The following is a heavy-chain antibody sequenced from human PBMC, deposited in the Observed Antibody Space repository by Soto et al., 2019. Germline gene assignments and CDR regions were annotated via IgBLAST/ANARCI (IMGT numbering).Heavy chain of an antibody. D-gene: IGHD2-2*01. CDR3: ARVLVPAAMGY. CDR2: ISSSGSNI. CDR1: GFTFSSYE. J-gene: IGHJ4*02. V-gene: IGHV3-48*03. Sequence: GGSLRLSCAASGFTFSSYEMNWVRQAPGKGLEWVSYISSSGSNIYYADSVKGRFTISRDNAKNSLYLQMNSLRAEDTAVYYCARVLVPAAMGYWGQGTLVTVSS.